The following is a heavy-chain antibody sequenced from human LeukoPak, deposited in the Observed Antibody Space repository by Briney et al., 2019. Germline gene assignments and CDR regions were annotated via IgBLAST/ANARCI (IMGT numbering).Heavy chain of an antibody. CDR3: ARDWLVSHSSGWRPVYAFDI. CDR2: INTNTGNP. J-gene: IGHJ3*02. Sequence: ASVKVSCKTSGYTFTSYAMNWVRQAPGQGLEWMGWINTNTGNPTYAQGFTGRFVFSLDTSVSTAYLQISSLKAEDTAVYYCARDWLVSHSSGWRPVYAFDIWGQGTMVTVSS. CDR1: GYTFTSYA. V-gene: IGHV7-4-1*02. D-gene: IGHD6-19*01.